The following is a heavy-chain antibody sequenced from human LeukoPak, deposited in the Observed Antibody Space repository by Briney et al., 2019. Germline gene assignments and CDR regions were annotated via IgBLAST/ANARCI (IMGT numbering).Heavy chain of an antibody. Sequence: GGSLRLSCAASGFDFGAYEMNWVRQAPGKGPEWVAYFAGSDSTKYYADSVRGRFTISRDNAKKSLYLQMGSLRAEDTALYYCTTLGYHLDSWGQGTLVTVSS. CDR1: GFDFGAYE. J-gene: IGHJ4*02. D-gene: IGHD3-22*01. CDR3: TTLGYHLDS. V-gene: IGHV3-48*03. CDR2: FAGSDSTK.